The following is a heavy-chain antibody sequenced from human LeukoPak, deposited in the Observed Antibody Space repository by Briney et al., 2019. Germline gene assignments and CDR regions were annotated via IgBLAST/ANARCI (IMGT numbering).Heavy chain of an antibody. CDR3: ARRERGRRGGYFDY. CDR1: GGSISSGDYY. J-gene: IGHJ4*02. CDR2: IFYSGST. Sequence: SQTLSLTCTVSGGSISSGDYYWSWIRQPPGKGLEWIGNIFYSGSTYYNPSLKSRLAISVDTSKNQFSLKLSSVTAADTAVYYCARRERGRRGGYFDYWGQGTLVTVSS. D-gene: IGHD1-26*01. V-gene: IGHV4-30-4*01.